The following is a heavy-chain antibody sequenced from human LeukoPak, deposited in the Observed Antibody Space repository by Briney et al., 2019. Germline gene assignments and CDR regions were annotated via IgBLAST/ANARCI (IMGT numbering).Heavy chain of an antibody. Sequence: PGRSLRLSCAASGFTFNTYTMSWVRQAPGKGLEWVSGISGSGGSTYYADSVKGRFTISRDNSKNTLYLQMNSLRAEDTAVYYCVQGHSSSSFDPWGQGTLVTVSS. CDR1: GFTFNTYT. V-gene: IGHV3-23*01. D-gene: IGHD6-6*01. CDR3: VQGHSSSSFDP. J-gene: IGHJ5*02. CDR2: ISGSGGST.